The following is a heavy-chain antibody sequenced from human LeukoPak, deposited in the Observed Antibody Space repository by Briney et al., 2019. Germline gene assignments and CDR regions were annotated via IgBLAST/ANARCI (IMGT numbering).Heavy chain of an antibody. CDR2: ISGSGGST. CDR1: GFTFSSYS. CDR3: AKDYDILTGYPTYFDY. V-gene: IGHV3-23*01. D-gene: IGHD3-9*01. J-gene: IGHJ4*02. Sequence: GGSLRLSCAASGFTFSSYSMNWVRQAPGKGLEWVSAISGSGGSTYYADSVKGRFTISRDNSRNTLYLQMNSLRAEDTAVYYCAKDYDILTGYPTYFDYWGQGTLATVSS.